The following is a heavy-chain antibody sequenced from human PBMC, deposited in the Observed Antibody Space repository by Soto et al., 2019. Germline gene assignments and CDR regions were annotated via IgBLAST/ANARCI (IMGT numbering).Heavy chain of an antibody. CDR1: GFTFNTFA. J-gene: IGHJ4*02. V-gene: IGHV3-30*09. CDR3: ARAPTSRLDY. Sequence: QVQLVESGGGVVQPDRSLRLSCTASGFTFNTFAMHWVRRAPDRGLEWVAVISYDGTTRYYADSMRGRFAISRDNSKNTLFLQMNSLSPDDTAAYYWARAPTSRLDYWGQGTLVTVSA. CDR2: ISYDGTTR.